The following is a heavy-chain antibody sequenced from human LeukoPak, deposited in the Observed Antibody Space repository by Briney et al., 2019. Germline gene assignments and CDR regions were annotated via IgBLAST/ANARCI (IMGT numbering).Heavy chain of an antibody. CDR3: AKDVDTVMDWANDAFDV. V-gene: IGHV3-30-3*01. Sequence: GRSLRLSCAASQFIFNNYAMSWVRQAPGKGLEWVASISYDGVDKYYADSLKGRFTMSRDNSKNSVYLQMDSLRVEDAAMYYCAKDVDTVMDWANDAFDVWGQGTMVIVSS. D-gene: IGHD5-18*01. CDR2: ISYDGVDK. CDR1: QFIFNNYA. J-gene: IGHJ3*01.